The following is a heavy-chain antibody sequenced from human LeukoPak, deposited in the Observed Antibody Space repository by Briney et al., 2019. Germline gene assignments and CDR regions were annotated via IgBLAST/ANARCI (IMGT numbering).Heavy chain of an antibody. CDR3: ARDFDCTSTVCNDVFDI. V-gene: IGHV1-18*01. Sequence: ASVKVSCKASGYTFTTFGISWVRQAPGQGLEWMGWVSGSSSHTNYARQLQGRVIMTTDTSTTTAYMELRSLRSDDTAVYYCARDFDCTSTVCNDVFDIWGQGTMATVSS. J-gene: IGHJ3*02. CDR1: GYTFTTFG. D-gene: IGHD2/OR15-2a*01. CDR2: VSGSSSHT.